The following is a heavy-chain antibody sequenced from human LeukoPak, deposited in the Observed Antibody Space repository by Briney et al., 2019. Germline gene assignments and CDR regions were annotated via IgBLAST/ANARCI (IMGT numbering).Heavy chain of an antibody. Sequence: SETLSLTCTVSGYSISSGYYWGWIRQPPGRGLEWIGSIYHSGSTYYNPSLKSRVTISVDTSKNQFSLKLSSVTAADTAVYYCARVGSGWCVDYLGQGTLVTVSS. CDR3: ARVGSGWCVDY. V-gene: IGHV4-38-2*02. CDR2: IYHSGST. J-gene: IGHJ4*02. D-gene: IGHD6-19*01. CDR1: GYSISSGYY.